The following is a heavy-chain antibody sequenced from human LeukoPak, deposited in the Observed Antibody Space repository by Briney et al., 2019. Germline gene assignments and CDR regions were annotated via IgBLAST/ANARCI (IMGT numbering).Heavy chain of an antibody. CDR2: ISYDGSNK. J-gene: IGHJ3*02. Sequence: GGSLRLSCAASEFTFSDYNMGWIRQAPGKGLEWVAVISYDGSNKYYADSVKGRFTISRDNSKNTLYLQMNSLRAEDTAVYYCARESCSSTSCYDAFDIWGQGTMVTVSS. CDR3: ARESCSSTSCYDAFDI. CDR1: EFTFSDYN. D-gene: IGHD2-2*01. V-gene: IGHV3-30*03.